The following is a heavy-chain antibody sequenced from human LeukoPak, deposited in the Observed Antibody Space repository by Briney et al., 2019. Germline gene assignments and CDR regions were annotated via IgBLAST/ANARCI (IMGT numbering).Heavy chain of an antibody. V-gene: IGHV1-2*02. CDR1: GYTFTCYY. D-gene: IGHD7-27*01. J-gene: IGHJ5*02. Sequence: GPSVKVSCKASGYTFTCYYMHWVRQAPGQGLEWMGWINPNSGGTNYAQKFQGRVTMTRDTSISTAYMELSRLRSDDTAVYYCARGNWVGDVAWWFDLWRQGTLVTVSS. CDR2: INPNSGGT. CDR3: ARGNWVGDVAWWFDL.